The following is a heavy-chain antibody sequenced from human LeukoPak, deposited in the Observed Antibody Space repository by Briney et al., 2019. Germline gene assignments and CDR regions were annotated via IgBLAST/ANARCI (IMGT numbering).Heavy chain of an antibody. CDR3: AKERGYGYNHIDY. CDR1: GFPFSSYA. V-gene: IGHV3-23*01. CDR2: ISGSGGST. J-gene: IGHJ4*02. Sequence: GGSLRLSCEASGFPFSSYAMNWVRQAPGKGLEWVSTISGSGGSTYYADSVKGRFTISRDKSKNTVHLQMNSLRAEDTPVYYCAKERGYGYNHIDYWGQGTLVIVSS. D-gene: IGHD5-24*01.